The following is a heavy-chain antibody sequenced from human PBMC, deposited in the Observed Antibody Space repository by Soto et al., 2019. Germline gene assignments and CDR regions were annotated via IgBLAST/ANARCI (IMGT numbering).Heavy chain of an antibody. CDR3: ARVRFLVAARPFNY. CDR2: INHSGST. V-gene: IGHV4-34*01. CDR1: GGSFSGYY. D-gene: IGHD6-6*01. J-gene: IGHJ4*02. Sequence: SETLSLTCAVYGGSFSGYYWSWSRQPPWKGLEWIGEINHSGSTNYNPSLKSRVTISVDTSKNQFSLKLSSVTAADTAVYYCARVRFLVAARPFNYWGQGTLVTVSS.